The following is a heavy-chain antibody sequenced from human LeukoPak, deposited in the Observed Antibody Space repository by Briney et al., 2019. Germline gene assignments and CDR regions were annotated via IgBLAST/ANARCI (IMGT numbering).Heavy chain of an antibody. Sequence: GGSLRLSCAASGFTFSNAWMSWVRQAPGKGLEWVGRIKSKTDGGTTDYAAPVKGRFTISRDDSKNTLYLQMNSLKTEDTAVYYCTSQNWNDVDDYWGQGTLVTVSS. J-gene: IGHJ4*02. CDR2: IKSKTDGGTT. CDR3: TSQNWNDVDDY. V-gene: IGHV3-15*01. D-gene: IGHD1-1*01. CDR1: GFTFSNAW.